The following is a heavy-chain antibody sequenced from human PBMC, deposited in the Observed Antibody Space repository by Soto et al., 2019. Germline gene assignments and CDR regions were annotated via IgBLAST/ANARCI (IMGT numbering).Heavy chain of an antibody. CDR3: TRLYCGGDCDFDS. J-gene: IGHJ4*02. D-gene: IGHD2-21*02. CDR2: ISYDGNNK. Sequence: GGSLRLSCAASGSTFSTYGMHWVRQAPGKGLEWVAVISYDGNNKYYADSVKGRFTISRDNSKNTLYLQMSSLRAEDTAVYYCTRLYCGGDCDFDSWGQGTLVTVSS. CDR1: GSTFSTYG. V-gene: IGHV3-30*03.